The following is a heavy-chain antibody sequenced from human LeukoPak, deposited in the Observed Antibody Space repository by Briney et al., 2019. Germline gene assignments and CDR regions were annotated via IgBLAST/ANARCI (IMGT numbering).Heavy chain of an antibody. V-gene: IGHV3-30*19. D-gene: IGHD5-18*01. J-gene: IGHJ4*02. CDR3: ARDTAMVTGYLDF. CDR1: GFTFSSYG. Sequence: QPGGSLRLSCAASGFTFSSYGMHWVRQAPGKGLEWVAVVSYDGTNKYYADSVKGRFTISRDNPKNTVFLQMNSLRAEDTAFYYCARDTAMVTGYLDFWGQGTLVSVSS. CDR2: VSYDGTNK.